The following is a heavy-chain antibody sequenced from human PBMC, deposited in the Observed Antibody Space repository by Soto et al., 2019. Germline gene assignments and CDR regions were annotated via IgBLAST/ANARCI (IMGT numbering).Heavy chain of an antibody. CDR3: ARHQGYCSSIFCYTAYYYYGMDF. J-gene: IGHJ6*02. CDR1: GYSFTSYW. Sequence: GESLKISCKGSGYSFTSYWISWVRQMPGKGLEWMGRIDPSDSYTNYSPSFQGHVTISADKSISTAYLQWSSLKASDTAMYYCARHQGYCSSIFCYTAYYYYGMDFWGQGTTVTVSS. V-gene: IGHV5-10-1*01. D-gene: IGHD2-2*02. CDR2: IDPSDSYT.